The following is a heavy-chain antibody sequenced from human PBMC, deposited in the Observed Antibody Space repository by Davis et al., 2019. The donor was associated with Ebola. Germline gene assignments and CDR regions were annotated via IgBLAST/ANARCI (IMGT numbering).Heavy chain of an antibody. CDR1: GFTFSNSA. Sequence: GESLKISCATSGFTFSNSAMSWVRQAPGKGLEWVSYISSSGSTIYYADSVKGRFTISRDNAKNSLYLQMNSLRAEDTAVYYCAREPGLYYYDSSGYYLDYWGQGTLVTVSS. D-gene: IGHD3-22*01. J-gene: IGHJ4*02. CDR3: AREPGLYYYDSSGYYLDY. CDR2: ISSSGSTI. V-gene: IGHV3-48*03.